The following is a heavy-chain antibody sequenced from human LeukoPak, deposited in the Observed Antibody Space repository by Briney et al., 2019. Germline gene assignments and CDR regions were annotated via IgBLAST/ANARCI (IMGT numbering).Heavy chain of an antibody. CDR1: GYSISSGYY. CDR2: IYHSGST. Sequence: SETLSLTCAVSGYSISSGYYWGWIRQPPGKGLEWIGSIYHSGSTYYNPSLKSRVTISVDTSKNQFSLKLSSVTAADTAVYYCAREEYSSSLFYFDYWGQGTLVTVPS. J-gene: IGHJ4*02. V-gene: IGHV4-38-2*02. D-gene: IGHD6-6*01. CDR3: AREEYSSSLFYFDY.